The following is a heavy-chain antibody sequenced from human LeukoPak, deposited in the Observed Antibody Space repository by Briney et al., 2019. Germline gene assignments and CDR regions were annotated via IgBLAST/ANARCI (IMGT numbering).Heavy chain of an antibody. CDR1: GFTVSSNY. J-gene: IGHJ4*02. CDR2: ISYDGSNK. CDR3: ARACSSTSCYTGELLLDY. D-gene: IGHD2-2*02. Sequence: PGGSLRLSCAASGFTVSSNYMSWVRQAPGKGLEWVAVISYDGSNKYYADSVKGRFTISRDNSKNTLYLQMNSLRAEDTAVYYCARACSSTSCYTGELLLDYWGQGTLVTVSS. V-gene: IGHV3-30-3*01.